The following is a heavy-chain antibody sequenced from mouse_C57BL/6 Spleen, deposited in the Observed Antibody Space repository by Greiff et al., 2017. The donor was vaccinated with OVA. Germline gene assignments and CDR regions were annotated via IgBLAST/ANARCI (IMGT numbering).Heavy chain of an antibody. Sequence: EVKLQESGPGLVKPSQSLSLTCSVTGYSITSGYYWNWIRQFPGNKLEWMGYISYDGSNNYNPSLKNRISITRDTSKNQFFLKLNSVTTEDTATYYCASAPYSNHEEAMDYWGQGTSVTVSS. V-gene: IGHV3-6*01. J-gene: IGHJ4*01. CDR3: ASAPYSNHEEAMDY. CDR1: GYSITSGYY. CDR2: ISYDGSN. D-gene: IGHD2-5*01.